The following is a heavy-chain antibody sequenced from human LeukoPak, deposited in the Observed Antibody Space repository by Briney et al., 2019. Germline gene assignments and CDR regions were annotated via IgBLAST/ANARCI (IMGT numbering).Heavy chain of an antibody. Sequence: ASVKLSRKASGYTFTVYYMHWVRQPPRQGLEWVGWININSGGTNYAQTFQGRRTMTRDTTISTAYIELSRPRSDATPVYYCAREPGQWWVRTDYFDYWGQGTLVTVSS. CDR2: ININSGGT. D-gene: IGHD6-19*01. J-gene: IGHJ4*02. V-gene: IGHV1-2*02. CDR3: AREPGQWWVRTDYFDY. CDR1: GYTFTVYY.